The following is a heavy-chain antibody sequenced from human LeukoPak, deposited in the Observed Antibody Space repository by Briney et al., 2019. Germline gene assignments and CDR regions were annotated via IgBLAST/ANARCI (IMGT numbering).Heavy chain of an antibody. CDR2: IRQDGDTK. Sequence: PGGSLRLSCAASGFIVSSSYMSWVRQAPGKGLEWVANIRQDGDTKYYVDSVKGRFTISRDNAMNSLYLQMNSLRAEDTAIYYCARSLPYGTTWYGRSDFWGQGTLVTVSS. CDR1: GFIVSSSY. J-gene: IGHJ4*02. V-gene: IGHV3-7*03. D-gene: IGHD6-13*01. CDR3: ARSLPYGTTWYGRSDF.